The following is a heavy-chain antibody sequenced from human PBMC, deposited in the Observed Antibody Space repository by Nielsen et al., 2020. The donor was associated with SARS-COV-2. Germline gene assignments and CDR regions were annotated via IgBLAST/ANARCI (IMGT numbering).Heavy chain of an antibody. CDR2: IYYSGST. CDR3: ARHEQKDAVPVKY. J-gene: IGHJ4*02. CDR1: GGSISSYY. V-gene: IGHV4-59*01. D-gene: IGHD6-13*01. Sequence: GSLRLTCTVSGGSISSYYWSWIRQPPGKGLEWIGYIYYSGSTNYNPSLKSRVTISVDTSKNQFSLKLSSVTAADTATYYCARHEQKDAVPVKYWGRGTLVTVSS.